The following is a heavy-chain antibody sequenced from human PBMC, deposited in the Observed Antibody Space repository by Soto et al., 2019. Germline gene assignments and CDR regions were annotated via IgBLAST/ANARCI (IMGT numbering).Heavy chain of an antibody. CDR1: GYTCTIYG. D-gene: IGHD3-22*01. CDR2: ISAYNGNT. Sequence: ASVKVSGKASGYTCTIYGISWVLQSPGQWLEWMGWISAYNGNTNYAQKLQGRVTMTTDTSTSTAYMELRSLRSDDTAVYYCARDATYYYDSSGYYPRWFDPWGQGTLVTVSS. V-gene: IGHV1-18*01. CDR3: ARDATYYYDSSGYYPRWFDP. J-gene: IGHJ5*02.